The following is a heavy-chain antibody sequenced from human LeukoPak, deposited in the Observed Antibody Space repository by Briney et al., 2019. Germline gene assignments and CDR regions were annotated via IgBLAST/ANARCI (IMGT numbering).Heavy chain of an antibody. CDR3: ARDGGRSWYFDY. Sequence: PGGSLRLSCAASGFTFSSYGMHWVRQAPGKGLEWVAFIRYDGSNKYYADSVKGRITISRDNSKNTLYLQMNSLRTEDTAVYYCARDGGRSWYFDYWGQGTLVTVS. V-gene: IGHV3-30*02. D-gene: IGHD6-13*01. CDR1: GFTFSSYG. J-gene: IGHJ4*02. CDR2: IRYDGSNK.